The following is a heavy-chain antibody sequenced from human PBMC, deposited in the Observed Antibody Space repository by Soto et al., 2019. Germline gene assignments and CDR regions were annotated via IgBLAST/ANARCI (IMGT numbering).Heavy chain of an antibody. CDR2: ISSTTNYI. Sequence: GGSLRLSFAASGFTFTRYSMNWVRQAPGKGLEWVSSISSTTNYIYYGDSMKGRFTISRDNAKNSLYLEMNSLRAEDTAVYYCARESEDLTSNFDYWGQGTLVTVSS. CDR3: ARESEDLTSNFDY. V-gene: IGHV3-21*06. J-gene: IGHJ4*02. CDR1: GFTFTRYS.